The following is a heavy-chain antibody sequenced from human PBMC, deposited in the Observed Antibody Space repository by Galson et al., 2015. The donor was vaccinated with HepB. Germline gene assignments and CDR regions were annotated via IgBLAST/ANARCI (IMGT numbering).Heavy chain of an antibody. V-gene: IGHV1-18*01. CDR2: ISAYNGNT. CDR3: ATDNGSGSYGAFDI. J-gene: IGHJ3*02. CDR1: GYTFTSYG. Sequence: SVKVSCKASGYTFTSYGISWVRQAPGQGLEWMGWISAYNGNTNYAQKPQGRVTMTEDTSTDTAYMELSSLRSEDTAVYYRATDNGSGSYGAFDIWGQGTMVTVSP. D-gene: IGHD3-10*01.